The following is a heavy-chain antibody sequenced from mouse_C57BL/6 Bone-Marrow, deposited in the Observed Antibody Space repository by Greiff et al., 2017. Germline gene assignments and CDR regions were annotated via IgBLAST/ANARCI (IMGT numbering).Heavy chain of an antibody. CDR3: ARDYDYDWYFDV. J-gene: IGHJ1*03. CDR2: IDPSDSYT. Sequence: QVQLQQPGAELVMPGASVKLSCKASGYTFTSYWMHWVKQRPGQGLEWIGEIDPSDSYTNYNQKFKGKSTLTVDKSSSTAYMQRSSLTSEDSAVYYCARDYDYDWYFDVWGTGTTVTVSS. D-gene: IGHD2-4*01. CDR1: GYTFTSYW. V-gene: IGHV1-69*01.